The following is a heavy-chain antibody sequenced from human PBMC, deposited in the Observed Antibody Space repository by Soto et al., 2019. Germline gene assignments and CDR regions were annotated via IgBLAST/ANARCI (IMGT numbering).Heavy chain of an antibody. J-gene: IGHJ5*02. CDR1: GGSISTYY. Sequence: QVLLQESGPGLVKPWETLSLTCTVSGGSISTYYWSWIRQPPGKALEWIGYVYYSGNTNYNPSFTSRVTMSVDTSKNQVSLDLDSLTAADTAVYYCARSRDERTQSKNWFDPWGQGTLVTVSA. CDR2: VYYSGNT. D-gene: IGHD1-1*01. CDR3: ARSRDERTQSKNWFDP. V-gene: IGHV4-59*01.